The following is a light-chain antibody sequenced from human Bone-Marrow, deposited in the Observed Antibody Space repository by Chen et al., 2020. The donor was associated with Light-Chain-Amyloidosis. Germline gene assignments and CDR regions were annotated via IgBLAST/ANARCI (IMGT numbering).Light chain of an antibody. J-gene: IGLJ2*01. V-gene: IGLV1-40*01. Sequence: QSVLTRPPSVSGAPGQRVTISCTGSKTNIGADNDVYWYQQVPGTAPKLLIYGNSHRPSGVPDRFSGSQSGTSAFLAITGLQAEDEAEYYCQSYDSSLSGYVVFGGGTKLTVL. CDR1: KTNIGADND. CDR2: GNS. CDR3: QSYDSSLSGYVV.